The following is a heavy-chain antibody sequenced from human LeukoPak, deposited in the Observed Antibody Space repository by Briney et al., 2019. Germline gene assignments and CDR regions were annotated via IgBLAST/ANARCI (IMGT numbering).Heavy chain of an antibody. Sequence: GGSLRLSCAASRFTFSTYGMXWVXXAPXXXXXXVAFIRXXGSIKYYADSVKGRXXISRDNSENTLYLQMNSLRPEDTAMYYCAKVFCSGGSCYPHTFDYWGQGILVTVSS. CDR3: AKVFCSGGSCYPHTFDY. CDR2: IRXXGSIK. V-gene: IGHV3-30*02. D-gene: IGHD2-15*01. J-gene: IGHJ4*02. CDR1: RFTFSTYG.